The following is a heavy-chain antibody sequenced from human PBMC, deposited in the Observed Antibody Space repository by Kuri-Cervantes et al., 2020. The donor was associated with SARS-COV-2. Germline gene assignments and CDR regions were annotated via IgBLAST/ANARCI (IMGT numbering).Heavy chain of an antibody. V-gene: IGHV3-11*04. J-gene: IGHJ3*02. CDR2: ISSSGSTI. CDR3: ARDLQNYDFWSGYLVVDAFDI. Sequence: LSLTCAASGFIFSDYYMSWIRQAPGKGLEWVSYISSSGSTIYYADSVKGRFTISRDNAKNSLYLQMNSLRAEDTAVYYCARDLQNYDFWSGYLVVDAFDIWGQGTMVTVSS. D-gene: IGHD3-3*01. CDR1: GFIFSDYY.